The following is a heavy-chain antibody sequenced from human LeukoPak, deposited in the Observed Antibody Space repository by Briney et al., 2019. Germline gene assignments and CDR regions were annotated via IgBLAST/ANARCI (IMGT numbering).Heavy chain of an antibody. CDR1: GFTFSGYG. CDR3: ATFSGDYVG. V-gene: IGHV3-30*03. J-gene: IGHJ4*02. Sequence: PGRSLRLSCAASGFTFSGYGMHWVRQTPGKGLEWVAVISYDGSNKYYADSVKGRFTISRDNSKNTMYLQMNSLRAEDTAVYYCATFSGDYVGWGQGTLVTVSS. D-gene: IGHD4-17*01. CDR2: ISYDGSNK.